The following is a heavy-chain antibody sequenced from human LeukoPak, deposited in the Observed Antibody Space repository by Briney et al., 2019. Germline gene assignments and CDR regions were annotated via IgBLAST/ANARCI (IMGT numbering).Heavy chain of an antibody. CDR2: ISGSGGGT. CDR3: AKEVLDYEIPYWYFDL. V-gene: IGHV3-23*01. CDR1: GFTFSSFA. D-gene: IGHD4-17*01. Sequence: GGSLRLSCAASGFTFSSFAMSWVRQAPGKGLEWVSGISGSGGGTYYADSVKGRFTISRDNSKNTLYLQINSLRAEDAGVYHCAKEVLDYEIPYWYFDLWGLGTLVTVSS. J-gene: IGHJ2*01.